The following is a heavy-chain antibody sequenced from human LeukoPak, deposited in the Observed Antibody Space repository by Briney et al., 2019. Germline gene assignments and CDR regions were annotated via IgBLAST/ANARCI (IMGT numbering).Heavy chain of an antibody. J-gene: IGHJ4*02. D-gene: IGHD3-3*01. CDR2: ISYDGSNK. CDR1: GFTFSSYG. Sequence: GGSLRLSCAASGFTFSSYGMHWVRQAPGKGLEWVAVISYDGSNKYYADSVKGRFTISRDNSKNTLYLQMNSLRAEDTAVYYCAKDGFGVVRTFDYRGQGTLVTVSS. CDR3: AKDGFGVVRTFDY. V-gene: IGHV3-30*18.